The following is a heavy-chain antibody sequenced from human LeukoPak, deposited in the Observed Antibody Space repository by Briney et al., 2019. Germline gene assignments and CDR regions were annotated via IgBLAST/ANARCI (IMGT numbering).Heavy chain of an antibody. CDR1: GGSFSGHY. CDR3: ARSCPGGACSIDY. CDR2: IDHSGTT. V-gene: IGHV4-34*01. J-gene: IGHJ4*02. D-gene: IGHD2-21*02. Sequence: SETLSLTCAVYGGSFSGHYWSWIRQPPGKGLEWIGEIDHSGTTNYNPSLKSRVSISVDTSKNQFSLKVTSVTAADTAVYHCARSCPGGACSIDYWGQGTRVTVSS.